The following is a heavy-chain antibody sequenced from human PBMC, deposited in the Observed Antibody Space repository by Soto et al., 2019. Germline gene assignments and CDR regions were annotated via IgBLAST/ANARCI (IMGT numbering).Heavy chain of an antibody. Sequence: GPPVKVSCKASGGTFSSYAISWVRQAPGQGLEWMGGIIPIFGTANYAQKFQGRVTITADESTSTAYMELSSLRSEDTAVYYCARDRRVTSYSSSSNYYYYGMDVWGQGTTVTVSS. D-gene: IGHD6-6*01. CDR1: GGTFSSYA. V-gene: IGHV1-69*13. CDR3: ARDRRVTSYSSSSNYYYYGMDV. CDR2: IIPIFGTA. J-gene: IGHJ6*02.